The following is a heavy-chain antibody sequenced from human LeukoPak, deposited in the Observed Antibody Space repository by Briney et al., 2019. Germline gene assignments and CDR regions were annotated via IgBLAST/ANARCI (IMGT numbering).Heavy chain of an antibody. CDR1: GFTFSSYA. V-gene: IGHV3-30*04. D-gene: IGHD1-26*01. J-gene: IGHJ4*02. Sequence: RSLRLSCAASGFTFSSYAMHWVRQAPGKGLEWVAVISYDGSNKYYADSVKGRFTISRDNSKNTLYLQMNSLRAEDTAVYYRARSVGLLYYFDYWGQGTLVTVSS. CDR2: ISYDGSNK. CDR3: ARSVGLLYYFDY.